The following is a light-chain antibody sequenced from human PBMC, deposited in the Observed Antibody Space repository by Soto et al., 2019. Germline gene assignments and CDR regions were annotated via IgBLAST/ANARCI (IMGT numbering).Light chain of an antibody. V-gene: IGKV3-20*01. Sequence: EMVLTQSPGTMSLSPGERATLSCRASQSVNNNFLAWYQPKPGLAPRLLIYNASNRDTGIPDRFSGSGSGTDFTLTISRLEPEDFAVYYCQQYGSSPRTFGQGTKVEIK. J-gene: IGKJ1*01. CDR3: QQYGSSPRT. CDR2: NAS. CDR1: QSVNNNF.